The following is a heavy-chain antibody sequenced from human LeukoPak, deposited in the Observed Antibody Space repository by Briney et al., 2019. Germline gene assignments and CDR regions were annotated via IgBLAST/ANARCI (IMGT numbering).Heavy chain of an antibody. V-gene: IGHV4-31*03. D-gene: IGHD2-15*01. CDR1: GGSISSGGYY. CDR3: ARVSCSGGSCYFGY. CDR2: IYYSGST. J-gene: IGHJ4*02. Sequence: SQTLSLTCTVSGGSISSGGYYWSWIRQHPGKGWDWIGYIYYSGSTYYNPSLKSRVTISVDTSKNQFSLKLSSVTAADTAVYYCARVSCSGGSCYFGYWGQGTLVTVSS.